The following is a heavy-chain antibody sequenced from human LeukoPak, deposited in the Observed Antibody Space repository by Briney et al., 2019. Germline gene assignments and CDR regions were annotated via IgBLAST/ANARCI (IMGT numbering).Heavy chain of an antibody. D-gene: IGHD1-7*01. Sequence: SETLSLTCTVSGGSISSYSWSWIRQPPGKGLEWIGYIYYSGSTNYNPSLKSRVTISVDTSKNQFSLRLSSVTAADTAVYYCASMTRTGTAADYWGQGTLVTVSS. J-gene: IGHJ4*02. CDR3: ASMTRTGTAADY. CDR2: IYYSGST. V-gene: IGHV4-59*01. CDR1: GGSISSYS.